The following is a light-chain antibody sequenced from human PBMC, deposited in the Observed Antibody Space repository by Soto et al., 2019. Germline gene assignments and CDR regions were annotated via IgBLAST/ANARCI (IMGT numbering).Light chain of an antibody. CDR1: QSVSRC. V-gene: IGKV3-11*01. Sequence: EIVLTQSPVTLSLSPGERATLSCRASQSVSRCLAWYQQKPGQPPRLLIYDASKRATGVPARFSGSGSGTDFTLTISSLEPEDFAVYYCQQRSDWPLTFGGGTDVEI. CDR2: DAS. CDR3: QQRSDWPLT. J-gene: IGKJ4*01.